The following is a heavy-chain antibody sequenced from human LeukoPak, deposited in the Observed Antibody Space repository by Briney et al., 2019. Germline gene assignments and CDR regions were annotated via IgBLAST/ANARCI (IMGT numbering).Heavy chain of an antibody. CDR1: GGSISSYY. Sequence: SETLSLTCTVPGGSISSYYWSWIRQPPGKGLEWIGYIYYSGSTNYNPSLESRVTISVDTSKNQFSLKLGSVTAADTAVYYCATQWVYDGPYYMDVWGKGTTVTVSS. V-gene: IGHV4-59*01. J-gene: IGHJ6*03. D-gene: IGHD3-22*01. CDR3: ATQWVYDGPYYMDV. CDR2: IYYSGST.